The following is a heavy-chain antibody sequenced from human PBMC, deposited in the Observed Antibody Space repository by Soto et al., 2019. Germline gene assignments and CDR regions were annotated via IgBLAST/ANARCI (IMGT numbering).Heavy chain of an antibody. D-gene: IGHD1-26*01. V-gene: IGHV3-23*01. Sequence: GGSLRLSCAASGFTFSSYAMSWVRQAPGKGLEWVSVISGSGDSTYYADSVKGRFTISRDNSKNTLYLQMNSLRAEDTAVYYCSNRANRAYFYYWVQGTLVPVSA. CDR1: GFTFSSYA. J-gene: IGHJ4*02. CDR3: SNRANRAYFYY. CDR2: ISGSGDST.